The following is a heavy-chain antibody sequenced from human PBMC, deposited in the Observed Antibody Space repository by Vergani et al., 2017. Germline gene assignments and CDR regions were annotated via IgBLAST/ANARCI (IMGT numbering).Heavy chain of an antibody. Sequence: QVQLVQSGAEVKKPGSSVKVSCKASGGTFSSYAISWVRQAPGQGLEWMGGLIPIFGTANYAQKFQGRVKITADKSTSTAYMELSSLRSEDTAVYYCARDPGEWFGELFRYGMDVGGQGTTVTVSS. V-gene: IGHV1-69*06. CDR1: GGTFSSYA. CDR3: ARDPGEWFGELFRYGMDV. D-gene: IGHD3-10*01. CDR2: LIPIFGTA. J-gene: IGHJ6*02.